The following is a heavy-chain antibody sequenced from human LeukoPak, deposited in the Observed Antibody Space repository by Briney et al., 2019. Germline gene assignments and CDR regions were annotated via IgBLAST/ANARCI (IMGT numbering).Heavy chain of an antibody. CDR1: GYTFTGYY. J-gene: IGHJ4*02. V-gene: IGHV1-2*02. CDR2: INPNSGGT. CDR3: ARAPYCGGDCYRHYFDY. Sequence: ASVKVSCTASGYTFTGYYMHWVRQAPGQGLEWMGWINPNSGGTNYAQKFQGRVTMTRDTSISTAYMELSRLRSDDTAVYYCARAPYCGGDCYRHYFDYWGQGTLVTVSS. D-gene: IGHD2-21*01.